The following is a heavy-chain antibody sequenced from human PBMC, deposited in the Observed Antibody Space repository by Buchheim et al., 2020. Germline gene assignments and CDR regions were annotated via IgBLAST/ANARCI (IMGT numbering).Heavy chain of an antibody. CDR3: ARDWGAGYSDY. D-gene: IGHD3-16*01. Sequence: EVQLMESGGGLVQPGGSLRLSCAASGFTFNTYAMNWIRQTPGKGLEWLSYISSSSSLIYYADSVKGRFTISRDNAKDSLYLQMSSLRAEDTAIYYCARDWGAGYSDYWGQGTL. J-gene: IGHJ4*02. V-gene: IGHV3-48*01. CDR2: ISSSSSLI. CDR1: GFTFNTYA.